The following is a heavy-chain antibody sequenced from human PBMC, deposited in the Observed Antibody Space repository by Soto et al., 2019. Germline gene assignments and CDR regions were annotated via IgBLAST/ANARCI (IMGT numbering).Heavy chain of an antibody. V-gene: IGHV1-69*12. CDR2: IIPIFGTA. J-gene: IGHJ4*02. D-gene: IGHD3-16*02. CDR3: ARTLLWELSLTSTLEY. CDR1: GGTFSSYA. Sequence: QVQLVQSGAEVKKPGSSVKVSCKASGGTFSSYAISWVRQAPGQGLEWMGGIIPIFGTANYAQKFQGRVTITADASTSSAYIELSSLRSEYTAVYHCARTLLWELSLTSTLEYWGQGTLVTVSS.